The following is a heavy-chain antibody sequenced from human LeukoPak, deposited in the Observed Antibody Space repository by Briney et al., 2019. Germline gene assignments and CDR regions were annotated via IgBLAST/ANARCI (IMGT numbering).Heavy chain of an antibody. CDR3: ARSWGSSLVELFDP. J-gene: IGHJ5*02. CDR2: IIPILGIA. V-gene: IGHV1-69*04. CDR1: GGTFISYA. Sequence: GASVKVFCKASGGTFISYAISWVRQAPGQGREWMGRIIPILGIANYAQKFQGRVTITADKSTSTAYMELSSLRSEDTAVYYCARSWGSSLVELFDPWGQGTLVTVSS. D-gene: IGHD6-13*01.